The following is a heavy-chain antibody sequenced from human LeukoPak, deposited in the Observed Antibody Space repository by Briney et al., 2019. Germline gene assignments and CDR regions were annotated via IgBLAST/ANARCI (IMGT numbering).Heavy chain of an antibody. V-gene: IGHV3-30*02. CDR1: GFTFSSYG. CDR3: AKDFESEVVEDEKVSPIDY. CDR2: IRYDGSNK. J-gene: IGHJ4*02. Sequence: GGSLRLSCAASGFTFSSYGMHWVRQAPGKGLEWVAFIRYDGSNKYYADSVKGRFTISRDNSKNTLYLQMNSLRAEDTAVYYCAKDFESEVVEDEKVSPIDYWGQGTLVTVSS. D-gene: IGHD2-15*01.